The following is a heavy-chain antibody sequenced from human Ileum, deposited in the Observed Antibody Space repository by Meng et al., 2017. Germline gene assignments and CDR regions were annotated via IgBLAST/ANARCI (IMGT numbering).Heavy chain of an antibody. D-gene: IGHD3-10*01. CDR3: AIGWGWTADH. V-gene: IGHV4-59*03. J-gene: IGHJ5*02. CDR2: SHKTGGS. Sequence: QVQLQESGPGLVKPLETLSLTCSVPGGSITNYYLIWIRQSPGKGLEWLGNSHKTGGSNDNPSLSSRLTIWMDTSNNQFSLELTSLTAADTALYYCAIGWGWTADHWGQGILVTVSS. CDR1: GGSITNYY.